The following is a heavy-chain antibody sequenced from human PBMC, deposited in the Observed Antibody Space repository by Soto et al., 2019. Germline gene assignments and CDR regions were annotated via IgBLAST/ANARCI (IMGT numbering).Heavy chain of an antibody. V-gene: IGHV1-2*04. CDR1: GYTFTGYY. CDR3: ARDIGWRGQLWSMDFDY. D-gene: IGHD5-18*01. J-gene: IGHJ4*02. Sequence: GASVKVSCKASGYTFTGYYMHWVRQAPGQGLEWMGWINPNSGGTNYAQKFQGWVTMTRDTSISTAYMELSRLRSDDTAVYYCARDIGWRGQLWSMDFDYWGQGTLVTVSS. CDR2: INPNSGGT.